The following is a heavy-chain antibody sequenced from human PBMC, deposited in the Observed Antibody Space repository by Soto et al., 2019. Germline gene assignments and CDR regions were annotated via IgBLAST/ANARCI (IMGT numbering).Heavy chain of an antibody. Sequence: QSPTLSLTCAISGDSVSSTSATWNWIRQSPSRGLEWLGRTYYRSKWYNDYAVSVKSRITISPDTSKNQFSLQLNSVAPEDTAVYYCARGVGIGWYKEFDYWGQGTLVTVSS. CDR2: TYYRSKWYN. J-gene: IGHJ4*02. V-gene: IGHV6-1*01. D-gene: IGHD6-19*01. CDR1: GDSVSSTSAT. CDR3: ARGVGIGWYKEFDY.